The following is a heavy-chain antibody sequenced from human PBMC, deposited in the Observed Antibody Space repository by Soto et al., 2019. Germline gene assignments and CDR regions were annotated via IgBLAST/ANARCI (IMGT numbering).Heavy chain of an antibody. V-gene: IGHV4-38-2*01. CDR3: ARRGMGTTDY. CDR2: IYHSGST. J-gene: IGHJ4*02. D-gene: IGHD7-27*01. Sequence: SETLSLTCAVSGYSISSGYYWGWIRQPPGKGLEWIGSIYHSGSTYYNPSLKSRVTISVDTSKNQFSLKLSSVTAADTAVYYCARRGMGTTDYWGQGTLVTVSS. CDR1: GYSISSGYY.